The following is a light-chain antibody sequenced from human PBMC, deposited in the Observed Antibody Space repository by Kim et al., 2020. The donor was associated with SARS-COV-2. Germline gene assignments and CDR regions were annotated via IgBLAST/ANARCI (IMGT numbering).Light chain of an antibody. V-gene: IGKV1-5*03. J-gene: IGKJ2*01. CDR1: QSISSW. CDR2: KAS. Sequence: DIQMTQSPSTLSASVGDRVTITCRASQSISSWLAWYQQKPGKAPKLLIYKASSLESGVPSRFSGSGSGTEFTLTISSLQPDDFATYYCQQYNSYSRFGQGTKLEI. CDR3: QQYNSYSR.